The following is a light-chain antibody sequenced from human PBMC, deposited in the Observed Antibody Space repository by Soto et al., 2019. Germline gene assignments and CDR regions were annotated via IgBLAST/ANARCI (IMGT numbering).Light chain of an antibody. J-gene: IGKJ2*01. V-gene: IGKV1-33*01. CDR3: QQYYKLPPT. CDR1: QDINNY. CDR2: DAS. Sequence: DIQMTQSPSSLSASVGDRVTITCQASQDINNYLSWYQQKPGKAPKLLIYDASKLETGVPSRFSGAESGTHFSFTISILQPEDIATYYCQQYYKLPPTFGQGTKLEIK.